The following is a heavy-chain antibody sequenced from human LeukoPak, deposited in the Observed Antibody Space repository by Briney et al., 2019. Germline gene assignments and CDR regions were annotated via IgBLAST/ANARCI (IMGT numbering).Heavy chain of an antibody. Sequence: GGSLRLSCAASGFTFSSYSMNWVRQAPGKGLEWVSSISSSSSYIYYADSVKGRFTISRDNAKNSLYLQMNSLRAEDTAVYYCARDRSGSYYDGTDYWGQGTLVTVSS. CDR1: GFTFSSYS. CDR3: ARDRSGSYYDGTDY. CDR2: ISSSSSYI. V-gene: IGHV3-21*01. J-gene: IGHJ4*02. D-gene: IGHD1-26*01.